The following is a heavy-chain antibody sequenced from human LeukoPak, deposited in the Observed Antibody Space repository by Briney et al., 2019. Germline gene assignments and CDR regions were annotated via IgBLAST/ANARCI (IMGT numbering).Heavy chain of an antibody. V-gene: IGHV1-69*04. J-gene: IGHJ3*02. Sequence: SVKVSCKASGGTFSSYAISWVRQAPGQGLEWMGRIIPILGIANYAQKFQGRVTITADKSTSTAYMELSSLRSEDTVVYYCARDDYCGGDCYSNHDAFDIWGQGTMVTVSS. CDR1: GGTFSSYA. CDR2: IIPILGIA. D-gene: IGHD2-21*02. CDR3: ARDDYCGGDCYSNHDAFDI.